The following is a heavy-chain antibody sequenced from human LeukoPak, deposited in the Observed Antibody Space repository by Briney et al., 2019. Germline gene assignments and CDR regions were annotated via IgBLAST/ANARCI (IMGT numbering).Heavy chain of an antibody. J-gene: IGHJ4*02. CDR1: GYTFTGYY. CDR2: INPNSGGT. CDR3: ARDVEPLVPAAGDY. D-gene: IGHD2-2*01. V-gene: IGHV1-2*02. Sequence: GASVKVSCKASGYTFTGYYMHWVRQAPGQGLEWMGWINPNSGGTNYAQKFQGRVTMTTDTSTSTAYMELRSLRSDDTAVYYCARDVEPLVPAAGDYWGQGTLVTVSS.